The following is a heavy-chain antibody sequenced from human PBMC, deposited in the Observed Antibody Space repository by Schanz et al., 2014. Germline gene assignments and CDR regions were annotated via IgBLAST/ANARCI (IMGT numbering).Heavy chain of an antibody. V-gene: IGHV1-2*06. D-gene: IGHD6-6*01. CDR2: INPNSGGT. CDR3: ARGGAYRSPSPVFYFDY. J-gene: IGHJ4*02. CDR1: GYSFTGYY. Sequence: QVQLVQSGVEVKKPGASVKVSCKASGYSFTGYYMHWVRQAPGQGLEWMGRINPNSGGTNYAQKFQGRVTMTRDTSISTAYMELSSLRSEDTAVYYCARGGAYRSPSPVFYFDYWGQGTLVTVSS.